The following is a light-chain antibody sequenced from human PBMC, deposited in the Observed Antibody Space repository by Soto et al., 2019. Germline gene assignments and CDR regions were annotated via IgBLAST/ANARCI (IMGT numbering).Light chain of an antibody. CDR3: QSYDSRLSAYV. CDR1: SSNIGAGYD. Sequence: QSVLTQPPSVSGAPGQRVTISCTGSSSNIGAGYDVHWYLQVPGTAPKLLVYTHNNRPSGVPDRFSGSTSGTSASLAITGLQSEDEADYYCQSYDSRLSAYVFGNGTKVTV. J-gene: IGLJ1*01. V-gene: IGLV1-40*01. CDR2: THN.